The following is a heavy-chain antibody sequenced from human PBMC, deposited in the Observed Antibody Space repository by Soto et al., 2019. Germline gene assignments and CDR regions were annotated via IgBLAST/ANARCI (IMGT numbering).Heavy chain of an antibody. D-gene: IGHD3-10*01. J-gene: IGHJ4*02. V-gene: IGHV1-18*01. CDR3: VRDLDGSGSYYTDY. CDR1: GYMFISYG. CDR2: ISASNGNT. Sequence: ASVKVSCKASGYMFISYGINWVRQAPGQGLEWMGWISASNGNTKYAQNFQGRVTMTTDTSTSTAYMEMRSLRSDDTAVYYCVRDLDGSGSYYTDYCGPRTLVTVSS.